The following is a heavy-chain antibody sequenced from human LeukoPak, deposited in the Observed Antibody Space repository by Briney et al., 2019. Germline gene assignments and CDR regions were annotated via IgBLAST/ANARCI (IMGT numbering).Heavy chain of an antibody. CDR3: ARHYRFQQLGSFDS. V-gene: IGHV4-59*08. D-gene: IGHD6-13*01. J-gene: IGHJ4*02. CDR1: GGSISSYF. CDR2: IYYSGST. Sequence: SETLSLTCTVSGGSISSYFWSWIRQPPGKGLEWIGYIYYSGSTNYNPSLKSRVTISVDPSKNQFSLKLSSVTAADTAVYYCARHYRFQQLGSFDSWGQGTLVTVSS.